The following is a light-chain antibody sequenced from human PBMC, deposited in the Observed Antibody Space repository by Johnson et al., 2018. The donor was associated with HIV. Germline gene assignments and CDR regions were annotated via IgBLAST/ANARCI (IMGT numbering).Light chain of an antibody. CDR1: SSNIGNNY. V-gene: IGLV1-51*01. J-gene: IGLJ1*01. CDR2: DNN. Sequence: QSVLTQPPSVSAAPGQKVTISCSGSSSNIGNNYVSWYQQVPGTAPKLLIYDNNRRPSGIPDRFSGSKSGTSATLGITGLQTGDEADDYCGTWDNSLSANVFGTGTKVTVL. CDR3: GTWDNSLSANV.